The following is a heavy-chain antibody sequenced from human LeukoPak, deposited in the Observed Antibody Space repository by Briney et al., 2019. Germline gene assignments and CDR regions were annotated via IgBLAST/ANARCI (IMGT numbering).Heavy chain of an antibody. D-gene: IGHD2-2*02. CDR1: GGSISSGGYY. CDR2: IYHSGST. V-gene: IGHV4-30-2*02. Sequence: SETLSLTCTVSGGSISSGGYYWSWIRQPPGKGLEWIGYIYHSGSTYYNPSLKSRVTISVDTSKNQFSLKLSSVTAADTAVYYCARLYCSSRTCYTPFDIWGQGTMVTVSS. J-gene: IGHJ3*02. CDR3: ARLYCSSRTCYTPFDI.